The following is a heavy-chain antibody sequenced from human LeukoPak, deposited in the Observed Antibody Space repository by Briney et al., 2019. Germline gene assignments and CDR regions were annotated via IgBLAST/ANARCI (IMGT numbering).Heavy chain of an antibody. CDR2: IKQDGSEK. CDR3: AREETDHYVWGSYRFISEDY. CDR1: GFTFSSYW. Sequence: PGGSLRLSCAASGFTFSSYWMSWVRQAPGKWLEWVANIKQDGSEKYYVDSVKGRFTISRDNAKNSLYLQMNSLRAEDTAVYYCAREETDHYVWGSYRFISEDYWGQGTLVTVSS. D-gene: IGHD3-16*02. J-gene: IGHJ4*02. V-gene: IGHV3-7*01.